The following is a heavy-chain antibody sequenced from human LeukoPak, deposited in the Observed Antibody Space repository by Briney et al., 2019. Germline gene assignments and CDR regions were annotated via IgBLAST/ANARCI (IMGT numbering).Heavy chain of an antibody. V-gene: IGHV3-7*01. D-gene: IGHD1-26*01. CDR3: ARVQWELRGVGSYFEY. Sequence: GGSLRLSCVVSGFTFSSYWMSWVRQAPGKGLEWVANIKQDGSGKYYVDSVKGRFTMSRDNAKNSLYLQMNSLRAEDTAAYYCARVQWELRGVGSYFEYWGQGALVTVSS. CDR1: GFTFSSYW. J-gene: IGHJ4*02. CDR2: IKQDGSGK.